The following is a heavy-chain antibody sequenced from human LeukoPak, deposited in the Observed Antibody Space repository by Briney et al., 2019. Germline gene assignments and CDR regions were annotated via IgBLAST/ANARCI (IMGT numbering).Heavy chain of an antibody. V-gene: IGHV3-23*01. CDR2: ISGSGGST. CDR3: AKDGAGSQSYCSSTSCYVDY. Sequence: PGGSLRLSCAASGFTFSSYGMSWVRQAPGKGLEWVSAISGSGGSTYYADSVKGRFTISRDNSKNTLYLQMNSLRAEDTAVYYCAKDGAGSQSYCSSTSCYVDYWGQGTLVTVSS. J-gene: IGHJ4*02. D-gene: IGHD2-2*01. CDR1: GFTFSSYG.